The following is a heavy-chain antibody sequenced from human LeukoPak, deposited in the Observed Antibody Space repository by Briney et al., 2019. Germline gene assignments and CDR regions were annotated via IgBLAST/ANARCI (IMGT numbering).Heavy chain of an antibody. V-gene: IGHV4-59*11. CDR2: FYYDGST. CDR1: GASITQHY. J-gene: IGHJ3*02. CDR3: TRGITGHYRSLGGFAFDI. Sequence: SETLSLTCSVSGASITQHYWSWIRQPPGKALEYIGYFYYDGSTNYTSSVRSRVTILVDTSKNQFTLNLRSVTAADTAKYYCTRGITGHYRSLGGFAFDIWGQGTMVAVSS. D-gene: IGHD3-16*01.